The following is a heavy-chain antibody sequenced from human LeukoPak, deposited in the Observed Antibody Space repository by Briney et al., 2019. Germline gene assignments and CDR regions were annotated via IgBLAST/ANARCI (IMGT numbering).Heavy chain of an antibody. CDR2: IYSDNT. D-gene: IGHD4-17*01. CDR3: AIVTTVIYYYMDV. V-gene: IGHV3-53*01. J-gene: IGHJ6*03. Sequence: PGGSLRLSCAASGFTFTTYSMNWVRQAPGKGLEWVSFIYSDNTHYSDSVKGRFTISRDNSKNTLYLQMNSLRAEDTAVYYCAIVTTVIYYYMDVWGKGTTVTVSS. CDR1: GFTFTTYS.